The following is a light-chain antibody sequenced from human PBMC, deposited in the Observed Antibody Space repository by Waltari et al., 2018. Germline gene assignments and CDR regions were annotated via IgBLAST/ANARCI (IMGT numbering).Light chain of an antibody. V-gene: IGKV3-11*01. CDR1: QSISTY. Sequence: EIVLTQSPVTLSLSPGERATLSCRASQSISTYLDWYQHKPAQAPTLLTYEASNSSTPIPSSFSCIQSRTDFTLTITSLQPEDFSFYYCQQLSNWPPLTFRLRTKVQIK. CDR2: EAS. CDR3: QQLSNWPPLT. J-gene: IGKJ4*01.